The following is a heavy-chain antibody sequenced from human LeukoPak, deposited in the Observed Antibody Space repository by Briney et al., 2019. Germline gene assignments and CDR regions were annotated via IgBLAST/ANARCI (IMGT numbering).Heavy chain of an antibody. J-gene: IGHJ3*02. CDR2: ISSSSSSYI. D-gene: IGHD1-26*01. Sequence: PGGSLRLSCAASGYTFSSYSMNWVRQAPGKGLEWVSSISSSSSSYIYYADSVKGRFTISRDNAKNSLYLQMNSLRAEDTAVYHCARAGSYAFDIWGQGTMVTVSS. CDR1: GYTFSSYS. V-gene: IGHV3-21*01. CDR3: ARAGSYAFDI.